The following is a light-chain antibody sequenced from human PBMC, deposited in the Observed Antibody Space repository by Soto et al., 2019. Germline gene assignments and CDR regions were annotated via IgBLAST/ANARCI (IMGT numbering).Light chain of an antibody. Sequence: EVRMTKSAATLSVYRGERATLSCRASQTISSNLACYQDKAGQAPRLVICVASSRAAGIAARFRGSWSGTDFILIISRQAPEDVAVYYWQQYCIPSTFGEGTKLDIK. CDR3: QQYCIPST. V-gene: IGKV3-15*01. J-gene: IGKJ4*01. CDR2: VAS. CDR1: QTISSN.